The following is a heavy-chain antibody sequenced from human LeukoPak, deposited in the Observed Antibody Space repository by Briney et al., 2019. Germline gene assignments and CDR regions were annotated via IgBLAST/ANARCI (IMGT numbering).Heavy chain of an antibody. CDR2: ISSSGDYR. CDR3: ARGNDFWSGYGDY. D-gene: IGHD3-3*01. J-gene: IGHJ4*02. Sequence: GGSLRLSCAASGFTFRSYSMHWVRQAPGKGLEWVSSISSSGDYRYYADSVKGRFTISRDTARNSVYLQMNSLRAEDTAVYYCARGNDFWSGYGDYWGQGTLITVSS. V-gene: IGHV3-21*01. CDR1: GFTFRSYS.